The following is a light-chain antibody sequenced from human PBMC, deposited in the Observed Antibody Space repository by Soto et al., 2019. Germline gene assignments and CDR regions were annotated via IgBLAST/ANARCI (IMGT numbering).Light chain of an antibody. V-gene: IGKV3-20*01. Sequence: IVLTQSPGTLSLSPGERGTLSCRASQTVSSNFLAWYQQKPGQAPRLLIFDASTRATGIPDRFTGSGSGTDLTITISRLEPEDFEVYYCQFYGDPSKTFGQGTKVDIK. CDR3: QFYGDPSKT. CDR1: QTVSSNF. J-gene: IGKJ1*01. CDR2: DAS.